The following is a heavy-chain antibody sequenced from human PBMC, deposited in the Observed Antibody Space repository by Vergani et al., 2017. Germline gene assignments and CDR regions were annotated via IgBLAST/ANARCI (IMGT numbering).Heavy chain of an antibody. CDR3: AKDGHSSSGPGYYYYYMDV. V-gene: IGHV4-4*07. CDR2: IYTSGRT. CDR1: GGSISSYY. Sequence: QVQLQESGPGLVKPSETLSLTCTVSGGSISSYYWSWIRQPAGKGLEWIGRIYTSGRTNYNPSLKSRVTMSVDTSKNQFSLKLSSVTAAETAVYYCAKDGHSSSGPGYYYYYMDVWGKGTTVTVSS. D-gene: IGHD6-13*01. J-gene: IGHJ6*03.